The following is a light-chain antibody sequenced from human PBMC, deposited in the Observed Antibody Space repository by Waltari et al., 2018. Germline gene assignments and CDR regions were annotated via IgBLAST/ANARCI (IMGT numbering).Light chain of an antibody. CDR2: EVN. CDR1: SSDVGSYNL. V-gene: IGLV2-23*02. Sequence: QSALTQPASVSGSPGQSITLSCPGTSSDVGSYNLVSWFQQYPDKAPKLIIFEVNKRPSGVSNRFSGSKSGNTASLTISGLQAEDEADYYCCSYAGSGIYVFGSGAKVTVL. CDR3: CSYAGSGIYV. J-gene: IGLJ1*01.